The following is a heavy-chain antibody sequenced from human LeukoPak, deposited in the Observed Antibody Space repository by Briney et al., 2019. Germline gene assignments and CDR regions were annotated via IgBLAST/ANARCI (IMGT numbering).Heavy chain of an antibody. Sequence: SETLSLTCTVSGGSISGYFWSWIRQPAGKGLEWIGRIYATGTTNYNPPLKSRVTMSLDTSKNQFSRNLTSVAAADTAVYYCAREGGGSNRCLDWGQGTLVTVSS. CDR2: IYATGTT. CDR3: AREGGGSNRCLD. CDR1: GGSISGYF. V-gene: IGHV4-4*07. D-gene: IGHD3-16*02. J-gene: IGHJ1*01.